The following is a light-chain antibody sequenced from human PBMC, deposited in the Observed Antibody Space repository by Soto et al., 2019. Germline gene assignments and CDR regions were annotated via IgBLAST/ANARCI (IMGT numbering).Light chain of an antibody. Sequence: DIVMTQSPDSLAVSLGERATINCKSSQSVLYSSNNKNYLTWYQQKPGQPPKLLIYWASTRESGVPDRFSGSGSGTDFTLTISSLQAEDVAVYYCQQHYSSPPTFGQGTKVAIK. CDR3: QQHYSSPPT. CDR1: QSVLYSSNNKNY. V-gene: IGKV4-1*01. J-gene: IGKJ1*01. CDR2: WAS.